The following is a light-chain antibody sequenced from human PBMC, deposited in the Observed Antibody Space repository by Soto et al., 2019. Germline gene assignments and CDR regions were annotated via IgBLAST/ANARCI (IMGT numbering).Light chain of an antibody. Sequence: DIQMTQSPSSLSASVGDRLTVTCRASQSIRKYLNWYQQRPGKAPKVLIYAASSLQSGVPSRFSGSGSATNYSLTISTLQPEDFATYVCQQSFSTPLTFGGGTRVESK. CDR2: AAS. J-gene: IGKJ4*01. V-gene: IGKV1-39*01. CDR3: QQSFSTPLT. CDR1: QSIRKY.